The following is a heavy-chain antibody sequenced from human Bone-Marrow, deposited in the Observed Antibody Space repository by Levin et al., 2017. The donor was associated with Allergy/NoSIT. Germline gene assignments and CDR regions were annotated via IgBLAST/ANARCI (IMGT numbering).Heavy chain of an antibody. Sequence: GESLKISCAASGFTVSNNQMNWLRQAPGRKLEWVSLIYSGGATYYADSVTGRFTISRDQSKNTLYLQMNSLRAEDTAVYYCARSFDYNFAGGQGTLVTVSS. V-gene: IGHV3-66*01. J-gene: IGHJ4*02. CDR1: GFTVSNNQ. CDR2: IYSGGAT. CDR3: ARSFDYNFA. D-gene: IGHD3-9*01.